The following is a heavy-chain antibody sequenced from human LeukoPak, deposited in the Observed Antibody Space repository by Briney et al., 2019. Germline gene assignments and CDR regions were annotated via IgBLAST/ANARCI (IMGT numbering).Heavy chain of an antibody. CDR2: IYYSGST. CDR3: AREYYYGSGTYALHI. CDR1: GFTFSNYG. J-gene: IGHJ3*02. Sequence: GSLRLSCSASGFTFSNYGVHWIRQPPGKGLEWIGSIYYSGSTYYNPSLKSRVTISVDTSKNQFSLKLSSVTAADTAVYYCAREYYYGSGTYALHIWGQGTVVTVSS. V-gene: IGHV4-38-2*02. D-gene: IGHD3-10*01.